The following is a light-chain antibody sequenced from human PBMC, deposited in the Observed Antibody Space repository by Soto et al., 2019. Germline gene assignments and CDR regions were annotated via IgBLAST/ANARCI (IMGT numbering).Light chain of an antibody. CDR2: DAS. J-gene: IGKJ4*01. CDR3: QQRSNWPL. CDR1: QSVSSY. V-gene: IGKV3-11*01. Sequence: EIVLTQSPATLSLSPGERATLSCRASQSVSSYLAWYQQKPGQAPRLLIYDASNRATGIPARFSGSGSGTDFTLTIRRLEPEDFAVYYCQQRSNWPLFGGGTKVEIK.